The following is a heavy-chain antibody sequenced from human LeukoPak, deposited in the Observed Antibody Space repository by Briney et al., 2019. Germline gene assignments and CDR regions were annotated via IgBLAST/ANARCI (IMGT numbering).Heavy chain of an antibody. CDR2: MNPNSGNT. Sequence: ASVKVSCKASGYTFTSYDINWVRQATGQGLEWMGWMNPNSGNTGYAQKFQGRVTMTRNTSISTAYMELSSLRSEDTAVYYCARDLTMVRGVIIGLFAFDIWGQGTMVTVSS. V-gene: IGHV1-8*01. CDR1: GYTFTSYD. D-gene: IGHD3-10*01. J-gene: IGHJ3*02. CDR3: ARDLTMVRGVIIGLFAFDI.